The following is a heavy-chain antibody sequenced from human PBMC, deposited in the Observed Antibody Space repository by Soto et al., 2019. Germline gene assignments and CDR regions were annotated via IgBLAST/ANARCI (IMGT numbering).Heavy chain of an antibody. Sequence: ASVKVSCKASGGTFSSYTISWVRQAPGQGLEWMGRIIPILGIANYAQKFQGRVTITADESTSTAYMELSSLRSEDTAVYYCARVLLWFGELLTHYYYYGMDVWGQGTTVTVSS. V-gene: IGHV1-69*02. CDR2: IIPILGIA. CDR3: ARVLLWFGELLTHYYYYGMDV. J-gene: IGHJ6*02. CDR1: GGTFSSYT. D-gene: IGHD3-10*01.